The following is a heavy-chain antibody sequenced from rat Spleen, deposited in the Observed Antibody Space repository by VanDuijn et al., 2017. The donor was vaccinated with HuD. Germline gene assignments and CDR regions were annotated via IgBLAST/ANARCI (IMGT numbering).Heavy chain of an antibody. CDR1: GYSITSNY. D-gene: IGHD4-3*01. Sequence: EVQLQESGPGLVKPSQSLSLTCSVTGYSITSNYWGWIRKFPGNKMEWMGYISYSDNTSYNPSLKSRISITRDTSKNQFFLQLNSVTTEDTATYYCARYIGNNSGFAYWGQGTLVTVSS. CDR3: ARYIGNNSGFAY. J-gene: IGHJ3*01. CDR2: ISYSDNT. V-gene: IGHV3-1*01.